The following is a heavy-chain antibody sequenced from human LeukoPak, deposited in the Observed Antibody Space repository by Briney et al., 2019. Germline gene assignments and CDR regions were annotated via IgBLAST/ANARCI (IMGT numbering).Heavy chain of an antibody. Sequence: GASVTVSCTASGGTFSSYAISWVRQAPGQGLEWMGGIIPIFGTANYAQKFQGRVTITADESTSTAYMELSSLRSEDTAVYYCASLGGWETGPFDSGGKEPLVPVS. CDR2: IIPIFGTA. D-gene: IGHD1-14*01. CDR1: GGTFSSYA. CDR3: ASLGGWETGPFDS. V-gene: IGHV1-69*13. J-gene: IGHJ4*02.